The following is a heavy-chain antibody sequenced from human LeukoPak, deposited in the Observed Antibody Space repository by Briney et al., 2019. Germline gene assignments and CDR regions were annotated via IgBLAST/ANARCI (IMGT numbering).Heavy chain of an antibody. CDR1: GFTFSTYS. Sequence: PGGSLRLSCAASGFTFSTYSMTWVRQAPGKGLEWVSAISGSGGSTYYADSVKGRFTISRDNSKNTLYLQMNSLRAEDTAVYYCAKVVAYYYDSSGYLDWGQGTLVTVSS. D-gene: IGHD3-22*01. V-gene: IGHV3-23*01. CDR3: AKVVAYYYDSSGYLD. CDR2: ISGSGGST. J-gene: IGHJ4*02.